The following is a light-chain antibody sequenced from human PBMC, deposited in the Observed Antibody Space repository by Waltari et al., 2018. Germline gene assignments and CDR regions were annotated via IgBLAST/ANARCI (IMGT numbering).Light chain of an antibody. Sequence: QSALTQPAPASGSPGQSITVSCTGTSSDVGRYNLFFCYQQHPGKAPKLLIFEVSQLPSGISNRFSGSKSGNTASLTVSGLQAEDGADYYCSSYAGNRSVVFGGGTKLTVL. V-gene: IGLV2-23*02. CDR2: EVS. J-gene: IGLJ2*01. CDR1: SSDVGRYNL. CDR3: SSYAGNRSVV.